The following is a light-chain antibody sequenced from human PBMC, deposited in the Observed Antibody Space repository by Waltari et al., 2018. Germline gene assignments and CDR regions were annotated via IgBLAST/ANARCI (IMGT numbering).Light chain of an antibody. CDR3: QQYDTYPFT. Sequence: DVQITQSPSSLSASVGDRVTITCRASQGINNYVAWFQQKPGRAPKSLIFGVSSLQSGVPSRFRGSGSGTHFTLTISSLQPEDFATYYCQQYDTYPFTFGQGTRLDIK. J-gene: IGKJ5*01. V-gene: IGKV1-16*01. CDR1: QGINNY. CDR2: GVS.